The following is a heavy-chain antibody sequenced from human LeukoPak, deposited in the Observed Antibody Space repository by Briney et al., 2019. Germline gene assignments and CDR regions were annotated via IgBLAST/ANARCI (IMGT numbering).Heavy chain of an antibody. CDR1: GGSISSGSYY. V-gene: IGHV4-61*01. Sequence: PSQTLSLTCTVSGGSISSGSYYWSWIRQPPGKGLEWIGYIYYSGSTNYNPSLKSRVTISVDTSKNQFSLKLSSVTAADTAVYYCARSHYDFWSGCLDYWGQGTLVTVSS. CDR3: ARSHYDFWSGCLDY. CDR2: IYYSGST. J-gene: IGHJ4*02. D-gene: IGHD3-3*01.